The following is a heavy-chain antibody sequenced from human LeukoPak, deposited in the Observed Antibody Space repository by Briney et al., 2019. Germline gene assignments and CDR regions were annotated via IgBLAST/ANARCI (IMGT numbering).Heavy chain of an antibody. CDR1: GFTFSSYA. Sequence: GGSLRLSCSASGFTFSSYAMHWVRQAPGKGLEYVSAISSNGGSTYYADSVKGRFTISRDNSKNTLYLQMNSPRAEDTAVYHCAKMFRYSGSHYDYWGQGTLVTVSS. CDR2: ISSNGGST. D-gene: IGHD1-26*01. CDR3: AKMFRYSGSHYDY. J-gene: IGHJ4*02. V-gene: IGHV3-64*04.